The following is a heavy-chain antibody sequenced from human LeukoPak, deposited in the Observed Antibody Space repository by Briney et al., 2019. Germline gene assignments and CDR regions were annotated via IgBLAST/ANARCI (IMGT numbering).Heavy chain of an antibody. V-gene: IGHV4-4*07. CDR1: GGSIRSYY. D-gene: IGHD1-26*01. Sequence: PSETLSLTCAVSGGSIRSYYWNWIRQPAGKGLEWIGRIYTSVSTNYNPSLKSRVIMSVDTSKNQFSLKLSSVTAADTAVYYCASEAYSGSHYFDYWGQGTLVTVSS. CDR2: IYTSVST. CDR3: ASEAYSGSHYFDY. J-gene: IGHJ4*02.